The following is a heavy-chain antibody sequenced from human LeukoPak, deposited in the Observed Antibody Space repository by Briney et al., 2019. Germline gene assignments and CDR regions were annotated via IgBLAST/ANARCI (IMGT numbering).Heavy chain of an antibody. J-gene: IGHJ4*02. Sequence: PGGSLRLSXAASGFTFDDYGMSWVRQAPGKGLGWVSGINWNGGSTGYADSVKGRFTISRDNAKNSLYLQMNSLRAEDTALYYCARAGDYGENDYWGQGTLVTVSS. D-gene: IGHD4-17*01. V-gene: IGHV3-20*04. CDR1: GFTFDDYG. CDR3: ARAGDYGENDY. CDR2: INWNGGST.